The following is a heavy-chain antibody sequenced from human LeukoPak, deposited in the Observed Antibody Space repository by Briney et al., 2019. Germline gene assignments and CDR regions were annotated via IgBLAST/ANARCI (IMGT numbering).Heavy chain of an antibody. J-gene: IGHJ4*02. V-gene: IGHV4-59*01. CDR3: ARGPDLTALN. CDR1: GGPISSYY. Sequence: SETLSLTCTVSGGPISSYYWNWIRQPPGKGLEYIGYIYYSGSTNYNPSLKSRVTISVDTSKNQFSLKLSSVTAADTAVYYCARGPDLTALNWGQGTLVTVSS. CDR2: IYYSGST. D-gene: IGHD3-9*01.